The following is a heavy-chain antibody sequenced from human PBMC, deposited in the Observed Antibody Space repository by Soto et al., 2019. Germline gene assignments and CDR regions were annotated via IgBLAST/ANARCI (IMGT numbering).Heavy chain of an antibody. CDR3: ARDKFARDYFDY. CDR2: INSDGSST. Sequence: GGSLRLSCAASGFTFSSYWMHWVRQAPGKGLVWVSRINSDGSSTSYADSVKGRFTISRDNAKNTLNLQMNSLRAEDTAVYYCARDKFARDYFDYWGQGTLVTVSS. CDR1: GFTFSSYW. J-gene: IGHJ4*02. V-gene: IGHV3-74*01.